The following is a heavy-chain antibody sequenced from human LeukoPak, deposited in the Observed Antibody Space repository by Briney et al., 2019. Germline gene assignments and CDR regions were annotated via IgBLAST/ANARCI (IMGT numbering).Heavy chain of an antibody. CDR2: ISSSSSTI. D-gene: IGHD5-18*01. Sequence: GGSLRLSCAASGFTFSSYSMNWVRQAPGKRLEWVSYISSSSSTIYYADSVKGRFTISRDNAKNSLYLQMNSLRAEDTAVYYCARPPPRYSYGHDAFDIWGQGTMVTVSS. CDR1: GFTFSSYS. V-gene: IGHV3-48*01. J-gene: IGHJ3*02. CDR3: ARPPPRYSYGHDAFDI.